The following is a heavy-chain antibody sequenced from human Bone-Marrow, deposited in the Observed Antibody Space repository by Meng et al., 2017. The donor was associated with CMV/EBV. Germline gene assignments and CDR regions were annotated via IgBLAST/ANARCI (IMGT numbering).Heavy chain of an antibody. D-gene: IGHD2-2*01. J-gene: IGHJ6*02. CDR3: AKDLQGYCSSTSCLIPYYYYYGMDV. Sequence: GESLKISCAASGFTFSSYEMNWVRQAPGKGLEWVSYISSSGSTIYYADSVKGRFTISRDNAKNSLYLQMNSLRAEDTAVYYCAKDLQGYCSSTSCLIPYYYYYGMDVWGQGTTVTVSS. CDR1: GFTFSSYE. CDR2: ISSSGSTI. V-gene: IGHV3-48*03.